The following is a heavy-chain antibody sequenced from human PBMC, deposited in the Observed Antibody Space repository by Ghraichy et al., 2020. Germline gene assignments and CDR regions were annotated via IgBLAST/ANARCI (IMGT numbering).Heavy chain of an antibody. V-gene: IGHV3-23*01. J-gene: IGHJ3*02. D-gene: IGHD1-14*01. Sequence: GGSLRLSCAASGFTFSNYDMSWVRQAPGKGLEWVSGISGGGRNIFCPDSVKGRFTISRDNSKNTLYLQMDSLRAEDTALYYCARDPLPPLSSDAFDIWGQGTMVTVYS. CDR1: GFTFSNYD. CDR2: ISGGGRNI. CDR3: ARDPLPPLSSDAFDI.